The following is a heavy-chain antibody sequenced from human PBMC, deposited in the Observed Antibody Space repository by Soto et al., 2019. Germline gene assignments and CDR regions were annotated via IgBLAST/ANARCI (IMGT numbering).Heavy chain of an antibody. D-gene: IGHD3-22*01. CDR2: INHSGRV. CDR1: GGSFSGHS. Sequence: LSVTCAVYGGSFSGHSWTWIRQSPGKGLEWSGDINHSGRVNYSPSLKSRVTISLDTSKNQFSLTLSAVTAADTAMYYCSTRAYDTNGYYRFDPWGQGTLVTVSS. CDR3: STRAYDTNGYYRFDP. J-gene: IGHJ5*01. V-gene: IGHV4-34*01.